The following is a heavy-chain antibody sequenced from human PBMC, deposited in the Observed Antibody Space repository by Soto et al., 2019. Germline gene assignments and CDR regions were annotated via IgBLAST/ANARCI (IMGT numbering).Heavy chain of an antibody. CDR2: MNPNSGNT. Sequence: ASVKVSCKASGYTFTSYDINWVRQATGQGLEWMGWMNPNSGNTGYAQKFQGRVTMTRNTSISTAYMELSSLRSEDTAVYYCARGLFKKNILNYWGQGTLVTVSS. V-gene: IGHV1-8*01. CDR3: ARGLFKKNILNY. J-gene: IGHJ4*02. CDR1: GYTFTSYD.